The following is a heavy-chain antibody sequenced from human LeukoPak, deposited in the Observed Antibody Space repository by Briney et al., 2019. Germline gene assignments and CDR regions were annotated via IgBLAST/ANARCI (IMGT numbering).Heavy chain of an antibody. V-gene: IGHV1-69*13. CDR3: ARGYCSGGSCFGFGDYYYYMDV. CDR2: IIPIFGTA. D-gene: IGHD2-15*01. CDR1: GGTFSSYA. Sequence: GDSVKVSCKASGGTFSSYAISWVRQAPGQGLEWMGGIIPIFGTANYAQKFQGRVTITADESTSAAYMELSSLRSEDTAVYYCARGYCSGGSCFGFGDYYYYMDVWGKGTTVTVSS. J-gene: IGHJ6*03.